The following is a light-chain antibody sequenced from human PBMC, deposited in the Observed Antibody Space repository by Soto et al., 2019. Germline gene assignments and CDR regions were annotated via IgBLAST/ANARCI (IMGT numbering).Light chain of an antibody. CDR3: RSFRSNTTPHVV. Sequence: QSALTQPASVSGSPGQSITISCTGTDSDIGGYNYVSWYQQHPGKAPKLMIYGVSNRPSGVSNRFSGSKSGNTASLTISGLQADDEANYYCRSFRSNTTPHVVFGGGTKLTVL. CDR2: GVS. CDR1: DSDIGGYNY. J-gene: IGLJ2*01. V-gene: IGLV2-14*01.